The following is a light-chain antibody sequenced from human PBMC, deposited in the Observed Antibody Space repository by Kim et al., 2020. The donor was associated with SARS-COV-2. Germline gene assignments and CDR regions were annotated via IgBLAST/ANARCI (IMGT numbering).Light chain of an antibody. CDR3: CSYAGSSWV. J-gene: IGLJ3*02. CDR1: SSDVGGYNY. Sequence: QSALTQPRSMSGSPGQSVTISCTGTSSDVGGYNYVSWYQQHPGKAPKLMIYDVSKRPSGVPDRFSGSKSGNTASLTISGLQAEDEADYYCCSYAGSSWVFGGGTQLTVL. CDR2: DVS. V-gene: IGLV2-11*01.